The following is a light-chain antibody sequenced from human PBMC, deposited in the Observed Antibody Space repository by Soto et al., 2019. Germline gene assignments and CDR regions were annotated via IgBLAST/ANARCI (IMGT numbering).Light chain of an antibody. Sequence: EIVLTHSPATLSLSPGERATLSCRASQSVSSYLAWYQQKPAQAPRLLIYDASNRATGIPARFSGSGSGTDFTLTISSLEPEDFAVYYCQQRSSWPPTFGQGSKLEIK. CDR3: QQRSSWPPT. J-gene: IGKJ2*01. CDR2: DAS. V-gene: IGKV3-11*01. CDR1: QSVSSY.